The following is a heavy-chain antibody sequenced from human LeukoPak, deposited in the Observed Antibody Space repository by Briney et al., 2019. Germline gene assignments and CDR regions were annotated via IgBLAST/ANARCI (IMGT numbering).Heavy chain of an antibody. Sequence: SETLSLTCAVYGGSFSGYYWSWIRQPPGKGLEWIGEINHSGGTNCNPSLKSRVTISVDTSKNQFSLKLSSVTAADTAVYYCARGGYCSSTSCYFSYYYYYMDVWGKGTTVTVSS. V-gene: IGHV4-34*01. CDR2: INHSGGT. D-gene: IGHD2-2*01. J-gene: IGHJ6*03. CDR1: GGSFSGYY. CDR3: ARGGYCSSTSCYFSYYYYYMDV.